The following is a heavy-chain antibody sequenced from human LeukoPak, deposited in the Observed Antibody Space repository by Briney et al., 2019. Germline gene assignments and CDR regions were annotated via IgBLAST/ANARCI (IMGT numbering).Heavy chain of an antibody. CDR1: GGTFSSYA. D-gene: IGHD2-2*01. V-gene: IGHV1-69*05. J-gene: IGHJ5*02. Sequence: ASVKVSCKASGGTFSSYAISWVRQAPGQGLEWMGRIIPIFGTANYAQKFQGRVTITTDESTSTAYMELSSLRSDDTAVYYCAREYCSSTSCYRWFDPWGQGTLVTVSS. CDR2: IIPIFGTA. CDR3: AREYCSSTSCYRWFDP.